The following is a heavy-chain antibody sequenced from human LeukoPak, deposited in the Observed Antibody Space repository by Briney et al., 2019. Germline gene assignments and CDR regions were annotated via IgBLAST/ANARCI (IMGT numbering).Heavy chain of an antibody. CDR3: ARDLFSGPPFDY. D-gene: IGHD2-21*01. CDR2: IWYDGSNK. V-gene: IGHV3-33*01. CDR1: GFTFSSYG. Sequence: GGTLRLSCAESGFTFSSYGRNWFRKPPAKGLERGPVIWYDGSNKYYADSVKGRFTISRDNSKNTLYLQMNSLRAEDTAVYYCARDLFSGPPFDYWGQGTLVTVSS. J-gene: IGHJ4*02.